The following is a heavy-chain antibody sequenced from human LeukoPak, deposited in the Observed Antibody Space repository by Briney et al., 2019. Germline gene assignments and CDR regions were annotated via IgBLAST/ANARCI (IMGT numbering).Heavy chain of an antibody. Sequence: ASVKVSCKASGGTFSSYAINWVRQATGQGLEWMGWMNPNSGNTGYAQKFQGRVTMTRNTSISTAYMELSSLRSEDTAVYYCARGRRTYSSGYALWGQGTLVTVSS. CDR2: MNPNSGNT. CDR3: ARGRRTYSSGYAL. CDR1: GGTFSSYA. J-gene: IGHJ4*02. V-gene: IGHV1-8*02. D-gene: IGHD6-19*01.